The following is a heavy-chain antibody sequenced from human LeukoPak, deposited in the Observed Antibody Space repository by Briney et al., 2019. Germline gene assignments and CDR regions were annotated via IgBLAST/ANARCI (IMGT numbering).Heavy chain of an antibody. V-gene: IGHV3-23*01. Sequence: GGSLRLSCAASGFTFTGYAMTWVRQAPRKGLEWVSAISGSGGGTYYADSVKGRFTVSRDNSKNTLYLQMNSLRAEDTAVYYCAKDLRFGDSPGNRFDYWGQGTLVTVSS. CDR1: GFTFTGYA. D-gene: IGHD3-10*01. CDR3: AKDLRFGDSPGNRFDY. J-gene: IGHJ4*02. CDR2: ISGSGGGT.